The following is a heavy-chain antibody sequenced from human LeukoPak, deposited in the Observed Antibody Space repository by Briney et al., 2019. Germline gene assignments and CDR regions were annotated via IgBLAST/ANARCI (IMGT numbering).Heavy chain of an antibody. J-gene: IGHJ4*02. CDR3: ARVVTYSTHFDS. Sequence: SETLSLTCTVSGGSISSSGYYWSWIRQPPGKGLEWIGEINHSGSTNYNPSLKSRVTISVDTSKNQFSLKLRSVTAADTAVYYCARVVTYSTHFDSWGQGTLVTVSS. V-gene: IGHV4-39*07. CDR2: INHSGST. D-gene: IGHD2-21*01. CDR1: GGSISSSGYY.